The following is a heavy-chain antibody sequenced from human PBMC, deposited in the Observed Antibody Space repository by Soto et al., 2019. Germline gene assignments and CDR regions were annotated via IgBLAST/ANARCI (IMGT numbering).Heavy chain of an antibody. J-gene: IGHJ5*02. D-gene: IGHD3-10*01. CDR1: GGSISSYY. CDR2: IYYSGST. CDR3: ARGSPMVWFDP. Sequence: QVQLQESGPGLVKPSETLSLTCTVSGGSISSYYWSWIRQPPGKGLEWIGYIYYSGSTNYNPSRKSRVTISVDTSKNQFSLKLSSVTAADTAVYYCARGSPMVWFDPWGQGTLVTVSS. V-gene: IGHV4-59*01.